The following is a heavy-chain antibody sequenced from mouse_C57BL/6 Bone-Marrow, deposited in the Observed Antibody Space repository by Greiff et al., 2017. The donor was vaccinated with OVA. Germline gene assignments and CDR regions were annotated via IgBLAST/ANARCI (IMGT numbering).Heavy chain of an antibody. CDR3: AKNVYYSNYYFDY. CDR2: IWRGGST. D-gene: IGHD2-5*01. Sequence: VKLVESGPGLVQPSQSLSITCTVSGFSLTSYGVHWVRQSPGKGLEWLGVIWRGGSTDYNAAFMSRLSITKDNSKSQVFFKMNSLQADDTAIYYCAKNVYYSNYYFDYWGQGTTLTVSS. J-gene: IGHJ2*01. V-gene: IGHV2-5*01. CDR1: GFSLTSYG.